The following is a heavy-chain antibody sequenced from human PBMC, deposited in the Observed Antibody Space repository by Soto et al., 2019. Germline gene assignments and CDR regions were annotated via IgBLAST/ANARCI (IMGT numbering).Heavy chain of an antibody. CDR3: ASILKSDLFLTGYYDDAFDI. J-gene: IGHJ3*02. CDR2: IIPIFGTA. Sequence: QVQLVQSGAEVKKPGSSVKVSCKASGGTFSSYAISWVRQAPGQGLEWMGGIIPIFGTANYAQKFQGRVTITADKSTSTAYMELSSLRSEDTAVYYCASILKSDLFLTGYYDDAFDIWGQGTMVTVSS. V-gene: IGHV1-69*06. D-gene: IGHD3-9*01. CDR1: GGTFSSYA.